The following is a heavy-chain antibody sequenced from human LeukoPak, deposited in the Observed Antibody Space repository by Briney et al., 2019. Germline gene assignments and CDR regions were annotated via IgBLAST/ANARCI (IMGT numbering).Heavy chain of an antibody. V-gene: IGHV1-2*02. CDR2: INPNSGGT. D-gene: IGHD3-22*01. CDR3: ARDRPITMIVVSYYMDV. CDR1: GYTFTGYY. Sequence: GASVKVSCKASGYTFTGYYMHWVRQAPGQGLEWMGWINPNSGGTNYAQKFQGRVTMTRDTSISTAYMELSRLRSDDTAVYYCARDRPITMIVVSYYMDVWGKGTTVTVSS. J-gene: IGHJ6*03.